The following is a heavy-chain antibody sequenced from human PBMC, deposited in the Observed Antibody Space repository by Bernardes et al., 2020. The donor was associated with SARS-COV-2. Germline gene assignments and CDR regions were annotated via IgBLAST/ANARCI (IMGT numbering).Heavy chain of an antibody. CDR2: IWPDGRDK. CDR3: AREGLRDGSGYYYYFDY. V-gene: IGHV3-33*01. CDR1: GFTFSSYV. J-gene: IGHJ4*02. D-gene: IGHD3-22*01. Sequence: GGSLRLSCAAFGFTFSSYVMHWVRQAPGKGLEWVAVIWPDGRDKYYANSVKGRFTISRDNAKNTLYLQMNSLRAEDTAVYYCAREGLRDGSGYYYYFDYWGQGTLVTVSS.